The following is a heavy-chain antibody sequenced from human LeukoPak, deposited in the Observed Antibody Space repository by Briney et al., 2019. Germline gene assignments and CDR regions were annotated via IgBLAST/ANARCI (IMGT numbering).Heavy chain of an antibody. D-gene: IGHD3-10*01. V-gene: IGHV3-64D*06. CDR1: GFTFSSYA. J-gene: IGHJ3*02. Sequence: GGSLTLSCSASGFTFSSYAMHWVRQAPGKGVEYGSAISSNGGSTYYAASVNGRLTISIDNSKNTLYLQMSSLIAEDTAVYYCVNLGSGSYSGISDAFVIWCQGAMLTVAS. CDR3: VNLGSGSYSGISDAFVI. CDR2: ISSNGGST.